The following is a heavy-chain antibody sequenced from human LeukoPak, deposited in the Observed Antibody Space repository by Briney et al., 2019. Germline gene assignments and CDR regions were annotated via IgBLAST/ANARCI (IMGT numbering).Heavy chain of an antibody. CDR3: VRGVGRPKMFYFDS. J-gene: IGHJ4*02. V-gene: IGHV3-48*04. CDR1: GFVFSRDN. D-gene: IGHD3-10*02. Sequence: PGGSLRLSCIASGFVFSRDNMNWVRRAPGKGLERVAHISEAIYYADSVQGRFTISRDNAKNSLYLQMSNLRAEDTAMYYCVRGVGRPKMFYFDSWGRGTPVTVSS. CDR2: ISEAI.